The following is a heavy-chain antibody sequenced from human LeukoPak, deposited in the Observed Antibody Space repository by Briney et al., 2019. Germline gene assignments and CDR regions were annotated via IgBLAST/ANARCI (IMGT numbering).Heavy chain of an antibody. V-gene: IGHV3-48*01. CDR3: ARDAYSSSRNDY. J-gene: IGHJ4*02. CDR1: AFTFSSYG. Sequence: GGSLRLSCAASAFTFSSYGMSWVRQAPGKGLEWVSQISRSSSTIYYADSVKGRFIISRDNARNSVFLQMNSLRAEDTAVYYCARDAYSSSRNDYWGQGTLVTVSS. D-gene: IGHD6-13*01. CDR2: ISRSSSTI.